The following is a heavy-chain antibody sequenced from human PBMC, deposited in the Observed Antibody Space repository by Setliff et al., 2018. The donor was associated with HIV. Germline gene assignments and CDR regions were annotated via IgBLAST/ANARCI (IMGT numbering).Heavy chain of an antibody. D-gene: IGHD2-15*01. CDR1: GGSFNDFY. V-gene: IGHV4-34*01. CDR3: ASDGHRLHDY. Sequence: SSETLSLTCAVYGGSFNDFYWPWIRQPPGKGLQWIGDVNHAGSTTYNPSLTSRVTISIDTSKNQFSLNLRSVTAADTAVYFCASDGHRLHDYWGQGTLVTVAS. CDR2: VNHAGST. J-gene: IGHJ4*02.